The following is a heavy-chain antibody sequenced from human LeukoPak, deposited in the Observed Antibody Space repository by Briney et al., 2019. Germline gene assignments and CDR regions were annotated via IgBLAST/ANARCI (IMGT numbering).Heavy chain of an antibody. J-gene: IGHJ3*02. CDR2: IYYSGST. V-gene: IGHV4-59*01. Sequence: SETLSLTCAVYGGSFSGYYWSWIRQPPGKGLEWIGYIYYSGSTNYNPSLKSRVTISVDTSKNQFSLKLSSVTAADTAVYYCAREENTHAFDIWGQGTMVTVSS. CDR1: GGSFSGYY. CDR3: AREENTHAFDI.